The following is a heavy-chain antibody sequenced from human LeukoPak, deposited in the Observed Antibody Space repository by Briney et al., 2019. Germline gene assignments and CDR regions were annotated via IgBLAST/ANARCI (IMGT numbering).Heavy chain of an antibody. CDR1: GGSVSSGSYY. J-gene: IGHJ3*02. CDR3: ARGSSSQAFDI. D-gene: IGHD6-6*01. V-gene: IGHV4-61*01. Sequence: SETLSLTCTVSGGSVSSGSYYWSWIRQPPGKGLEWIGYIYYSGSTNYNPSLKSRVTISIDTSKNQFSLKLSSVAAADTAVYYCARGSSSQAFDIWGQGTMVTVSS. CDR2: IYYSGST.